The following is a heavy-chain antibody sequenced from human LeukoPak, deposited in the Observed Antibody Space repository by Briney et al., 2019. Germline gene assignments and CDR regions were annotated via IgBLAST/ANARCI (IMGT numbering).Heavy chain of an antibody. D-gene: IGHD6-19*01. CDR1: GGSISSSSYY. J-gene: IGHJ4*02. Sequence: SETLSLTCTVSGGSISSSSYYWGWIRQPPGKGLEWIGETYHSGSTNYNPSLKSRVTISVDKSKNQFSLKLSSVTAADTAVYYCARDDSSGWYGWGQGTLVTVSS. CDR2: TYHSGST. CDR3: ARDDSSGWYG. V-gene: IGHV4-39*07.